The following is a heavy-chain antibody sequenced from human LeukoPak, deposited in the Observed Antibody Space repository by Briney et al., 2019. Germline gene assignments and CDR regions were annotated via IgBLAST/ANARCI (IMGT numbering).Heavy chain of an antibody. CDR2: IYHSGST. J-gene: IGHJ3*02. CDR1: GGSISSSNW. CDR3: ARDLYGDYISAFDI. D-gene: IGHD4-17*01. V-gene: IGHV4-4*02. Sequence: TSETLSLTCAVSGGSISSSNWWSWVRQPPGKGLEWIGEIYHSGSTNYNPSLKSRVTISVDKSKNQFSLKLSSVTAADTAVYYCARDLYGDYISAFDIWGQGTMVTVSS.